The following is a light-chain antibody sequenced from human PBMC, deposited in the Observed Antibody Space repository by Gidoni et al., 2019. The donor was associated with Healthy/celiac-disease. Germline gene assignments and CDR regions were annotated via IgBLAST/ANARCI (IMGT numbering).Light chain of an antibody. CDR3: QQYNNWPGYT. CDR2: GAS. J-gene: IGKJ2*01. CDR1: QSVSSN. Sequence: EIVMPQSPATLSVSPGERSTLSCRASQSVSSNLAWYQQNPGQAPRLLIYGASTRATGIPARFSGSGSGTEFTLTISSLQSEDFAVYYCQQYNNWPGYTFGQGTKLEIK. V-gene: IGKV3-15*01.